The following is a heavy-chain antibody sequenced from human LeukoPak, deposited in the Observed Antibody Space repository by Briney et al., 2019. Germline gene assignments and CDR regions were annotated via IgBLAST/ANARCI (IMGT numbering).Heavy chain of an antibody. V-gene: IGHV1-2*02. CDR2: INPNSGGT. D-gene: IGHD6-13*01. CDR3: ARGEQQLVYFDY. J-gene: IGHJ4*02. CDR1: GYTFTGYY. Sequence: ASVTVSFKASGYTFTGYYMHWVRQAPGQGLEWMGWINPNSGGTNYAQKFQGRVTMTRDTSISTAYMELSRLRSDDTAVYYCARGEQQLVYFDYWGQGTLVTVSS.